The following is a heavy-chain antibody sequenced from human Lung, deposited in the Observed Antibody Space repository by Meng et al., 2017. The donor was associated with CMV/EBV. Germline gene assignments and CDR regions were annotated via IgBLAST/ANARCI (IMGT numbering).Heavy chain of an antibody. CDR1: VFTFTSYG. V-gene: IGHV3-30*02. CDR3: AKDDPVLHQ. CDR2: IRYDESDK. Sequence: QGQWGGWGGGGVQPGGSLRLSCAASVFTFTSYGMHWVRQAPGKGLEWVAFIRYDESDKYYGESVKGRFTISRDTSRNTLDLQMNSLRPEDTGVYYCAKDDPVLHQWGQGTLVTVSS. J-gene: IGHJ4*02.